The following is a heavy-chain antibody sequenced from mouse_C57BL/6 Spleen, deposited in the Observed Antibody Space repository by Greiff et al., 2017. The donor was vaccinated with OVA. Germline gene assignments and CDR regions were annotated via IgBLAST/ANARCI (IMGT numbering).Heavy chain of an antibody. CDR1: GFSLTSYG. D-gene: IGHD2-4*01. V-gene: IGHV2-5*01. CDR2: IWRGGST. J-gene: IGHJ2*01. CDR3: AKNLYRYDYDVGYDD. Sequence: VQLQQSGPGLVQPSQSLSITCTVSGFSLTSYGVHWVRQSPGKGLEWLGVIWRGGSTDYNVAFMSRQSITKDNSKSQVFFKMNRLQAEDTAIYDCAKNLYRYDYDVGYDDWGNVTTLTVSS.